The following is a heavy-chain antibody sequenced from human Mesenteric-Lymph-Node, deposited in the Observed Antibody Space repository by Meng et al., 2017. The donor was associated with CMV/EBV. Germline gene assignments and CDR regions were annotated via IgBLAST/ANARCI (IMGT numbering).Heavy chain of an antibody. J-gene: IGHJ4*02. CDR3: AHSTGYYGNDRFDY. D-gene: IGHD1-1*01. Sequence: SGFSLRNSAVGVAWIRQPPGKALEWLALIYWNDDKRYSPSLKSRVTITKDTSKNQVVLTMTNMDPVDTATYYCAHSTGYYGNDRFDYWGQGTLVTVSS. V-gene: IGHV2-5*01. CDR2: IYWNDDK. CDR1: GFSLRNSAVG.